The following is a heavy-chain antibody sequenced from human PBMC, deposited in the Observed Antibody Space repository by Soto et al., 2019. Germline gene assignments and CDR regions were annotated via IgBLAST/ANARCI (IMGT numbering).Heavy chain of an antibody. CDR2: IKSKTDGGTT. Sequence: GGSLRLSCAASGFTFSNAWMNWVRQAPGKGLEWVGRIKSKTDGGTTDYAAPVKGRFTISRDDSKNTLYLQMNSLKTEDTAVYYCTTGTGFYYYYGMDVWGQGTTVTVSS. CDR3: TTGTGFYYYYGMDV. CDR1: GFTFSNAW. J-gene: IGHJ6*02. D-gene: IGHD6-25*01. V-gene: IGHV3-15*07.